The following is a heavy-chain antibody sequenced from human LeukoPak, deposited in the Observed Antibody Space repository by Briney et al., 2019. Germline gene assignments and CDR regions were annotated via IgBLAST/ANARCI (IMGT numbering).Heavy chain of an antibody. J-gene: IGHJ6*02. Sequence: ASVKVSCKASGYTFTGYYMHWVRQAPGQGLEWMGWISAYNGNTNYAQKLQGRVTMTTDTSTSTAYMELRSLRSDDTAVYYCARDPPMRQQLVTYGMDVWGQGTTVTVSS. D-gene: IGHD6-13*01. CDR1: GYTFTGYY. CDR2: ISAYNGNT. CDR3: ARDPPMRQQLVTYGMDV. V-gene: IGHV1-18*04.